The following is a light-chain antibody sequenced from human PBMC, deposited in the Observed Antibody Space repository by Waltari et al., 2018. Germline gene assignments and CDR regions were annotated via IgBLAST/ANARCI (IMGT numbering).Light chain of an antibody. CDR2: RAS. CDR1: QGISNW. V-gene: IGKV1-33*01. Sequence: DIQMTQSPSALSAAGGDRVTSTCRGSQGISNWLAWYKPKPGKAPKLLIYRASNLETGVPSRFSGSGSGTDFTLTISSLQPEDIATYYCQQHDNSPWTFGQGTKVEIK. CDR3: QQHDNSPWT. J-gene: IGKJ1*01.